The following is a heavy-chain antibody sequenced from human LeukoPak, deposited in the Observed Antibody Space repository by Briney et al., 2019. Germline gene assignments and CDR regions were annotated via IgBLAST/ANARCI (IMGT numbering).Heavy chain of an antibody. CDR3: AELGITMIGGV. J-gene: IGHJ6*04. V-gene: IGHV3-48*03. Sequence: GGSLRLSCAASGFSFEEYGMSWVRQAPGKGLEWVPYISSSGSTIYYADSVKGRFTISRDNAKNSLYLQMNSLRAEDTAVYYCAELGITMIGGVWGKGTTVTISS. D-gene: IGHD3-10*02. CDR2: ISSSGSTI. CDR1: GFSFEEYG.